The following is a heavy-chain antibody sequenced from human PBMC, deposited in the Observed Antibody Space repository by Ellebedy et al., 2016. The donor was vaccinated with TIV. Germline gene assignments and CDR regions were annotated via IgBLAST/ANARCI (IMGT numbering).Heavy chain of an antibody. D-gene: IGHD5-12*01. CDR1: GFTFSSYW. V-gene: IGHV3-7*03. Sequence: PGGSLRLSCAAPGFTFSSYWMSWVRLAPGKGLEWVANIKEDGSETYYVDSVKGRFTISRDSAENSLYLQMNSMRAEDTAVYYCARAARGSGAYESFWGQGTLVTVSS. J-gene: IGHJ4*02. CDR2: IKEDGSET. CDR3: ARAARGSGAYESF.